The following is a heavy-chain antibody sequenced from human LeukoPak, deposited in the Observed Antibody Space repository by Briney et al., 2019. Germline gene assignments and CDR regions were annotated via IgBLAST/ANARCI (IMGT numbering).Heavy chain of an antibody. V-gene: IGHV4-61*02. Sequence: PSETLSLTCAVSGGSISSGGYSWSWIRQPAGKGLEWIGRIYTSGSTNYNPSLKSRVTISVDTSKNQFSLKLSSVTAADTAVYYCARERWLRGFQMANWFDPWGQGTLVTVSS. J-gene: IGHJ5*02. D-gene: IGHD5-24*01. CDR3: ARERWLRGFQMANWFDP. CDR2: IYTSGST. CDR1: GGSISSGGYS.